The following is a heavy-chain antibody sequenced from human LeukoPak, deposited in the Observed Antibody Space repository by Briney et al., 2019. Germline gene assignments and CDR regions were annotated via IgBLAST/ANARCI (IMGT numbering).Heavy chain of an antibody. CDR2: INPSSGGT. J-gene: IGHJ4*02. Sequence: ASVRVSCKAPGYTFTGYYMHWVRQAPGQGLEWMGWINPSSGGTNYAQEFQGRVTMTRDTSISTVYMELSRLRSDDTAVYYCAGASFAFRGYYDSSGYESFFPLDYWGQGTLVTVSS. V-gene: IGHV1-2*02. D-gene: IGHD3-22*01. CDR1: GYTFTGYY. CDR3: AGASFAFRGYYDSSGYESFFPLDY.